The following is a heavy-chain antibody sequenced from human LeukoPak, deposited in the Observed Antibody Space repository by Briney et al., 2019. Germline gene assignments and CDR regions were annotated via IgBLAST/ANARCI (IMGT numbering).Heavy chain of an antibody. D-gene: IGHD3-22*01. CDR1: GFTFSSYA. J-gene: IGHJ4*02. CDR2: ISYDGSNK. V-gene: IGHV3-30-3*01. CDR3: ARDRAGYYDSSGATDY. Sequence: GALRLSCAASGFTFSSYAMHWVRQAPGKGLEWVAVISYDGSNKYYADSVKGRFTISRDNSKNTLYLQMNSLRAEDTAVYYCARDRAGYYDSSGATDYWGQGTLVTVSS.